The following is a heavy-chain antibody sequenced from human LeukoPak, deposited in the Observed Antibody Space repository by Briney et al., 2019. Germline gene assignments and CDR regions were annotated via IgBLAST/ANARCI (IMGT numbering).Heavy chain of an antibody. CDR1: GFTFSNYW. D-gene: IGHD3-10*02. CDR2: INSDGINT. Sequence: GGSLRLSCAASGFTFSNYWMHWVRQAPGKGLVWVSRINSDGINTSYADSVKGRLTISRDNAKNTLNLQMNSLRAEDTAVYYCAELGITMIGGVWGKGTTVTISS. J-gene: IGHJ6*04. CDR3: AELGITMIGGV. V-gene: IGHV3-74*01.